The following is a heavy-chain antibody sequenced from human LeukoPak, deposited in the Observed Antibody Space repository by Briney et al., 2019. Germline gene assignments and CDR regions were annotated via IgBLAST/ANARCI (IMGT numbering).Heavy chain of an antibody. CDR1: GYTFTGYY. CDR3: ARIAAAGLTHFDY. J-gene: IGHJ4*02. Sequence: ASVRVSCKASGYTFTGYYMHWVRQAPGQGLEWMGYINPNSGDTNYAQKFQGRVTVTRDTSISTAYMELSWLRSGDTAVYYCARIAAAGLTHFDYWGQGTLVTVSS. CDR2: INPNSGDT. D-gene: IGHD6-13*01. V-gene: IGHV1-2*02.